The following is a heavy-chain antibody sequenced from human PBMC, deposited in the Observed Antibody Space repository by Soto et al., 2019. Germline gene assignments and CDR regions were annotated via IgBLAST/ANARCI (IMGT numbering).Heavy chain of an antibody. CDR3: ARGRSSSWYPDGYYYYGMDV. CDR1: GHTFTSYD. D-gene: IGHD6-13*01. Sequence: ASVKVSCKASGHTFTSYDINWVRQATGQGLEWMGWMNPNSGNTGYAQKFQGRVTMTRNTSISTAYMELSSLRSEDTAVYYCARGRSSSWYPDGYYYYGMDVWGQGTTVTVSS. J-gene: IGHJ6*02. CDR2: MNPNSGNT. V-gene: IGHV1-8*01.